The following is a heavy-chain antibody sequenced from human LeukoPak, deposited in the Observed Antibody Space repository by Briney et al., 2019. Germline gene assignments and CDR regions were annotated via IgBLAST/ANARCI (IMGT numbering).Heavy chain of an antibody. V-gene: IGHV1-69*04. Sequence: ASVKVSCKASGGTFSSYAISWVRQAPGQGLEWMGRIILFLGIANYAQKFQGRVTITADKSTSTAYMELSSLRSEDTAVYYCARVGDYYDSSGGISYYFDYWGQGTLVTVSS. J-gene: IGHJ4*02. CDR3: ARVGDYYDSSGGISYYFDY. D-gene: IGHD3-22*01. CDR1: GGTFSSYA. CDR2: IILFLGIA.